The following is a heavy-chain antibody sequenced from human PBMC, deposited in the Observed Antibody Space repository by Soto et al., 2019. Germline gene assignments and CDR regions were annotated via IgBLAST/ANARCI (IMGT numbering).Heavy chain of an antibody. CDR3: ARSEEKLDGDYDYYYYMDV. CDR1: GFSLSTSGVG. CDR2: IYWDDDK. J-gene: IGHJ6*02. V-gene: IGHV2-5*02. Sequence: QITLKESGPTLVKPTQTLTLTCTFSGFSLSTSGVGVGWIRQPPGKALEWLALIYWDDDKRYSPSLKSRLTITKDTSKNQVVLTMTNMDPVDTATYYCARSEEKLDGDYDYYYYMDVWGQGTTVTVSS. D-gene: IGHD4-17*01.